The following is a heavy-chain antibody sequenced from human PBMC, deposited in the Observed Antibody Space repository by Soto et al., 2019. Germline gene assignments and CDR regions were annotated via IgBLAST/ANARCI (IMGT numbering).Heavy chain of an antibody. D-gene: IGHD3-9*01. CDR1: GYTFSGNY. J-gene: IGHJ6*02. CDR2: INPNRDST. V-gene: IGHV1-2*02. CDR3: ARERGSEYFYYGLDV. Sequence: ASVKFSCKSSGYTFSGNYIHWVRQAPGQGLEWMGWINPNRDSTNYAAKLQGRVTMTRETSTSTAYMELSRLTSDDTAVYYCARERGSEYFYYGLDVWGQGTTVTVSS.